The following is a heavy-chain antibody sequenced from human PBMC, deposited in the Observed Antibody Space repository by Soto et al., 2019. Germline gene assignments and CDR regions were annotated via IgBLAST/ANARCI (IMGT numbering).Heavy chain of an antibody. D-gene: IGHD3-22*01. CDR1: GGSFRTSA. CDR2: IITMFGKP. V-gene: IGHV1-69*13. CDR3: AREGGWYDSGAYYSINGWFEP. J-gene: IGHJ5*02. Sequence: GASVKVSCKASGGSFRTSAFSWVRQAPGQGLEWMGGIITMFGKPHYAEKFQGKVTITADASTTTVYMELRSLRSEGTAVYYCAREGGWYDSGAYYSINGWFEPWGQRTLVTVPS.